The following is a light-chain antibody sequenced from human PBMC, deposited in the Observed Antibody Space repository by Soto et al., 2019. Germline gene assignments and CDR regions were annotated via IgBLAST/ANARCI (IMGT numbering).Light chain of an antibody. J-gene: IGKJ1*01. V-gene: IGKV1-39*01. CDR1: QSISSY. CDR3: EQSYSTPRT. CDR2: AAS. Sequence: DIQMTQSPSSLSASVGDRVTITCRASQSISSYLNWYQQKPGKAPKLLIYAASSLQSGVPSRFSGSRSGTDFTLTISRLQPEDFATYYCEQSYSTPRTFVQGTKVVIK.